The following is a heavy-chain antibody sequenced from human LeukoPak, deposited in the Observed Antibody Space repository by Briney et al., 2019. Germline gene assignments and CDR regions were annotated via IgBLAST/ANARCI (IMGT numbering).Heavy chain of an antibody. J-gene: IGHJ4*02. CDR2: INPSGGST. D-gene: IGHD6-19*01. Sequence: ASVKVSCKASGYTFTSYHMHWVRQAPGQGLEWMGIINPSGGSTSYAQKFQGRVTMTRDTSTSTVYMELSSLRSEDTAVYYCARDRGWLVFDYWGQGTLVTVSS. CDR3: ARDRGWLVFDY. V-gene: IGHV1-46*01. CDR1: GYTFTSYH.